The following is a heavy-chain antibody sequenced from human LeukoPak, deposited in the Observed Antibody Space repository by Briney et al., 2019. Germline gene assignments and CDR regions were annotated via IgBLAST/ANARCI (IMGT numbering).Heavy chain of an antibody. D-gene: IGHD3-22*01. V-gene: IGHV4-39*07. CDR1: GGSISSTYYY. CDR2: IYYSGST. J-gene: IGHJ4*02. CDR3: ARVGNYYDSSGNHDY. Sequence: SETLSLTCTVSGGSISSTYYYWGWIRQPPGKGLEWIGSIYYSGSTYYNPSLKSRITISLDTSKNQFSLKLNSVTAADTAVYYCARVGNYYDSSGNHDYWGQGTLVTVSS.